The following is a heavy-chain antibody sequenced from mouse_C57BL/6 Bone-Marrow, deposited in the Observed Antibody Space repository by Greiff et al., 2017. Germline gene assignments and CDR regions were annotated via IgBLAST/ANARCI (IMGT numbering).Heavy chain of an antibody. CDR3: ASATDGYRFAY. D-gene: IGHD2-3*01. Sequence: VKLVESGPGLVAPSQSLSITCTVSGFSLTSYGVDWVRQSPGKGLEWLGVIWGVGSTNYNSALKSRLSISKDNSKSEVFLKMNSLQTADTAMYYCASATDGYRFAYWGQGTLVTVSA. V-gene: IGHV2-6*01. CDR2: IWGVGST. J-gene: IGHJ3*01. CDR1: GFSLTSYG.